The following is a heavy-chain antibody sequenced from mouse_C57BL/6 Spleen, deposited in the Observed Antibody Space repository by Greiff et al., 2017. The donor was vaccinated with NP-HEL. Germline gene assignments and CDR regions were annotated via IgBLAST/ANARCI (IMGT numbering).Heavy chain of an antibody. V-gene: IGHV1-76*01. CDR2: LYPGSGNT. D-gene: IGHD1-1*01. Sequence: VQVVESGAELVRPGASVKLSCKASGYTFTDYYINWVKQRPGQGLEWIARLYPGSGNTYYNEKFKGKATLTAEKSSSTAYMQLSSLTSEDSAVYFCARFTTVVGYFDVWGTGTTVTVSS. CDR3: ARFTTVVGYFDV. J-gene: IGHJ1*03. CDR1: GYTFTDYY.